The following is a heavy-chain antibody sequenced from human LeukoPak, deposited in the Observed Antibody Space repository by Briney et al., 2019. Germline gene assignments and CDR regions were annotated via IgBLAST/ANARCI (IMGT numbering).Heavy chain of an antibody. Sequence: SETLSLTCDVSGGSIDSTNWWNWVRQHPGKGLEWIGYIYYSGSTYYNPSLKSRVTISVDTSKNQFSLKLSSVTAADTAVYYCARDIDYWGQGTLVTVSS. J-gene: IGHJ4*02. CDR1: GGSIDSTNW. CDR3: ARDIDY. V-gene: IGHV4-31*11. CDR2: IYYSGST.